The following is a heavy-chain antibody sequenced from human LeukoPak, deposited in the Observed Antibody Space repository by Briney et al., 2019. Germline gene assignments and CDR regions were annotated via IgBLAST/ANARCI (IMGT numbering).Heavy chain of an antibody. J-gene: IGHJ4*02. CDR2: IHIYRGNT. D-gene: IGHD4-17*01. CDR3: ARQGASSGDNGVFDY. Sequence: GASVKVSCKASGYSSTNYGISWVRQAPGQGLEWMGWIHIYRGNTNYAQKFQGRVTMTRDTSTSTVYMELSSLRSEDTAVYYCARQGASSGDNGVFDYWGQGTLVTVSS. V-gene: IGHV1-18*01. CDR1: GYSSTNYG.